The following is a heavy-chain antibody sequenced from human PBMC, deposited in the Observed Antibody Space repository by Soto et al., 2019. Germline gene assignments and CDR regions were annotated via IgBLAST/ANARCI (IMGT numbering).Heavy chain of an antibody. J-gene: IGHJ5*02. CDR2: IYPGDSDT. Sequence: GESLKISCKGSGYSFTSYWIGWVRQMPGKGLEWMGIIYPGDSDTRYSPSFQGQVTISADKSISTAYLQWSSLKASDTAMYYCARGIYYDFWSGYPDKNWFDPWGQGTLVTVSS. V-gene: IGHV5-51*01. CDR1: GYSFTSYW. CDR3: ARGIYYDFWSGYPDKNWFDP. D-gene: IGHD3-3*01.